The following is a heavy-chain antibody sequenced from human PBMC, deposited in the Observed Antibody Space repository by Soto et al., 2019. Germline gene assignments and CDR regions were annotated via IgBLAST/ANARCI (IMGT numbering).Heavy chain of an antibody. CDR2: TYYRSKWYN. V-gene: IGHV6-1*01. CDR1: GDSVSSNSAA. Sequence: QVQLQQSGPGLVKPSQTLSLTCAISGDSVSSNSAAWNWIRQSPSRGLEWLGRTYYRSKWYNDYAVSVKSRITINPDTSMNQFSLQLNSVTPEDTAVYYCARVAEYDTPGSDAFDIWGQGTMVTVSS. D-gene: IGHD3-9*01. J-gene: IGHJ3*02. CDR3: ARVAEYDTPGSDAFDI.